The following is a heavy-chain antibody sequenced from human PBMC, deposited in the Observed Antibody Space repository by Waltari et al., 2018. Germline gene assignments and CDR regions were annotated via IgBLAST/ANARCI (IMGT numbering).Heavy chain of an antibody. CDR3: ARDLGPVGATIPDY. CDR1: GFTFSSYS. D-gene: IGHD1-26*01. CDR2: ISSSSSYI. J-gene: IGHJ4*02. V-gene: IGHV3-21*01. Sequence: EVQLVESGGGLVKPGGSLRLSCAASGFTFSSYSMNWVRQAPGKGLEWVSSISSSSSYIYYADSVKGRFTISRDNAKNSLYLQMNSLRAEDTAVYYCARDLGPVGATIPDYWGQGTLVIVSS.